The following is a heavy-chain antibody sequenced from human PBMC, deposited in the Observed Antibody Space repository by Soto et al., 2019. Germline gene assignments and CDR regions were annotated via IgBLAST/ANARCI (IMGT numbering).Heavy chain of an antibody. V-gene: IGHV3-30*09. CDR3: ARNIVPGTEPGSIDM. CDR2: ISYDGKLT. J-gene: IGHJ3*02. Sequence: QVQLVESGGGVVQPGTSLRLSCAASGFTFSNYAMYWVRQAPGKGLEWVAVISYDGKLTYYADSVKGRFAISRDSSTTTLYLQMNSLRVEDTSIDYCARNIVPGTEPGSIDMWGQGTRVPVSS. D-gene: IGHD6-19*01. CDR1: GFTFSNYA.